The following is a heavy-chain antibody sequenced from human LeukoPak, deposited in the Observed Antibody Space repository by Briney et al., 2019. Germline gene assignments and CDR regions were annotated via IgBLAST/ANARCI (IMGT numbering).Heavy chain of an antibody. D-gene: IGHD6-13*01. CDR1: GGSISSYY. CDR2: IYYSGST. J-gene: IGHJ4*02. CDR3: AREGYSSSWYIEGGFY. Sequence: PSETLSLTCTVSGGSISSYYWGWIRQPPGKGLEWIGSIYYSGSTYYNPSLKSRVTISVDTSKNQFSLKLSSVTAADTAVYYCAREGYSSSWYIEGGFYWGQGTLVTVSS. V-gene: IGHV4-39*07.